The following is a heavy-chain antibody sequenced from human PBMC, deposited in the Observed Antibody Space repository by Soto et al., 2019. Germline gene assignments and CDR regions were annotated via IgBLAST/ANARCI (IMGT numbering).Heavy chain of an antibody. CDR2: ISSSGGST. Sequence: EVPLLESGGGLVQPGGSLRISCSASGFTFSTYAMSWVRQAPGKGLEWVSLISSSGGSTYYADSVEGRFTISRDNSKNTLYLQMNSLRAEDTAVYYCAKDRPGGSWNRDAFDIWGQGTMVTVSS. CDR3: AKDRPGGSWNRDAFDI. J-gene: IGHJ3*02. CDR1: GFTFSTYA. D-gene: IGHD6-13*01. V-gene: IGHV3-23*01.